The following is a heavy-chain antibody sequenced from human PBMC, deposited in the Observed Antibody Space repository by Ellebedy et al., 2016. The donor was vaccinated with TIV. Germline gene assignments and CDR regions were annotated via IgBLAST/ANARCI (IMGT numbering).Heavy chain of an antibody. CDR1: GDSVSSGSCY. V-gene: IGHV4-61*01. CDR3: ARDSKKGWAFDI. D-gene: IGHD6-19*01. Sequence: GSLRLSCTVSGDSVSSGSCYWSWIRQPPGKGLEWIGYLYYTGSTNYNPSLKSRVTISEDTSKNQFSLKLTSVAAADTAVYYCARDSKKGWAFDIWGQGTMVTVSS. J-gene: IGHJ3*02. CDR2: LYYTGST.